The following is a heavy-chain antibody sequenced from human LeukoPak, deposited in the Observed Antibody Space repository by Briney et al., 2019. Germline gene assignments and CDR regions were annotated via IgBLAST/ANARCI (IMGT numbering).Heavy chain of an antibody. CDR2: ISGSGGST. CDR3: AKDSRVLRFLEWLYRFDY. CDR1: GFTFSSYA. V-gene: IGHV3-23*01. D-gene: IGHD3-3*01. J-gene: IGHJ4*02. Sequence: GGSLRLSCAASGFTFSSYAMSWVRQAPGKGLGWVSAISGSGGSTYYADSVKGRFTISRDNSKNTLYLQMNSLRAEDTAVYYCAKDSRVLRFLEWLYRFDYWGQGTLVTVSS.